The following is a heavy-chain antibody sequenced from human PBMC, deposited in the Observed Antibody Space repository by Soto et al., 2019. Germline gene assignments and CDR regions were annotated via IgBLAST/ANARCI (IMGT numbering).Heavy chain of an antibody. D-gene: IGHD3-3*01. CDR2: IKSKTDGGTT. V-gene: IGHV3-15*01. CDR1: GFTFSNAW. CDR3: TTVYSRFTIFGVEADFDY. J-gene: IGHJ4*02. Sequence: GGSLRLSCAASGFTFSNAWMSWVRQAPGKGLEWVGRIKSKTDGGTTDNDAPVQGRLTISREYSKTTQDLQINSLKTEYTAVYYCTTVYSRFTIFGVEADFDYWGQGTLVTVSS.